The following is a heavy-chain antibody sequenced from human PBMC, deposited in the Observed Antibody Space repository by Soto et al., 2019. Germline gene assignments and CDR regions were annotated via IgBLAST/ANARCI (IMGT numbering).Heavy chain of an antibody. D-gene: IGHD6-19*01. J-gene: IGHJ4*02. CDR2: ISGGGDTT. Sequence: EVQLLESGGGLVQPGGSLRLSCAASGFTFSSHAMSWVRQAPGKGLEWVSGISGGGDTTYYADSVRGRFTISRDNPKSTLYLQMNSLSAEDSALYYCAKPLYSIGWSKFNCWGKGSLVTVSS. CDR1: GFTFSSHA. V-gene: IGHV3-23*01. CDR3: AKPLYSIGWSKFNC.